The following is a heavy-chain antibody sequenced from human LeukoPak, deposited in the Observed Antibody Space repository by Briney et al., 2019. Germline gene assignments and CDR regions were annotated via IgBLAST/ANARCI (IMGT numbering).Heavy chain of an antibody. V-gene: IGHV4-34*01. J-gene: IGHJ5*02. CDR3: ARNDYGDYYGPNNWFDP. CDR1: GGSFSGYY. D-gene: IGHD4-17*01. Sequence: PSETLSLTCAVYGGSFSGYYWSWIRQPPGKGLEWIGEINHSGSTNYNPSLKSRVTISVDTSKNQFSLKLSSVTAADTAVYYCARNDYGDYYGPNNWFDPWGQGTLVTVSS. CDR2: INHSGST.